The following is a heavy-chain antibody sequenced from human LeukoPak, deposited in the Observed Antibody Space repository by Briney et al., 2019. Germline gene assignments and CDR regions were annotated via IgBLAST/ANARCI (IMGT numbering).Heavy chain of an antibody. CDR2: IYYSGST. Sequence: SETLSLTCTVSGGSISSYYWSWIRQPPGKGLEWIGYIYYSGSTNYNPSLKSPVTISVDTSKNQFSLKLSSVTAADTAVYYCARVAYYFDYWGQGTLVTVSS. J-gene: IGHJ4*02. CDR3: ARVAYYFDY. CDR1: GGSISSYY. V-gene: IGHV4-59*01.